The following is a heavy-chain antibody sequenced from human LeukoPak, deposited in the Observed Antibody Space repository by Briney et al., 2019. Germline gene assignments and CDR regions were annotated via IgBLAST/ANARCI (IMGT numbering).Heavy chain of an antibody. CDR2: INPSSGGT. J-gene: IGHJ4*02. Sequence: GASVKVSCKASGYTFTGYYMHWVRQAPGQGLEWMGRINPSSGGTNYAQKFQGRVTMTRDTTISTAYMELSRLRFDDTAVYYCARGSTYGGYEIDYWGQGTLVTVSS. CDR3: ARGSTYGGYEIDY. V-gene: IGHV1-2*06. CDR1: GYTFTGYY. D-gene: IGHD5-12*01.